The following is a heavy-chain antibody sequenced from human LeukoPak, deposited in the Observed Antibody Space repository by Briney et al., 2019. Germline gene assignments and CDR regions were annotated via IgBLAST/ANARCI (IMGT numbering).Heavy chain of an antibody. V-gene: IGHV3-38-3*01. CDR1: GFTVSSNE. J-gene: IGHJ3*02. CDR3: ARDSSGLDAFDI. D-gene: IGHD6-19*01. CDR2: ISGGST. Sequence: GSLRLSCAASGFTVSSNEMSWVRQAPGKGLEWVSSISGGSTYYADSRKGRFTISRDNSKNTLHLQMNSLRAEDTAVYYCARDSSGLDAFDIWGQGTMVTVSS.